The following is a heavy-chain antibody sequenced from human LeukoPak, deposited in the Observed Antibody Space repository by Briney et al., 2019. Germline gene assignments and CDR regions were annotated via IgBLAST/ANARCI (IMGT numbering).Heavy chain of an antibody. Sequence: GGSLRLSCAASGFTFSSYGMHWVRQAPGKGLEWVAFIRYDGSNKYYADSMKGRFTISRDNSKNTLYLQMNSLRAEDTAVYYCARERGDYFDYWGQGTLVTVSS. CDR2: IRYDGSNK. D-gene: IGHD3-10*01. J-gene: IGHJ4*02. CDR1: GFTFSSYG. CDR3: ARERGDYFDY. V-gene: IGHV3-30*02.